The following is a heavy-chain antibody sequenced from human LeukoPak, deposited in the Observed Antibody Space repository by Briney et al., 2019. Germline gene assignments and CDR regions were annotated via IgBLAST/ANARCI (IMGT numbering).Heavy chain of an antibody. V-gene: IGHV1-18*01. J-gene: IGHJ6*03. CDR3: ARARSGGYDYYYYMDV. CDR2: ISAYNGNT. Sequence: ASVKVPCQASGYTFTSYGISWVRQAPGQELEWMGWISAYNGNTKHAQKLQVRVTMTTDTSTSTAYMELRILRSDDAAVYYCARARSGGYDYYYYMDVWGKGTTVTVSS. D-gene: IGHD3-10*01. CDR1: GYTFTSYG.